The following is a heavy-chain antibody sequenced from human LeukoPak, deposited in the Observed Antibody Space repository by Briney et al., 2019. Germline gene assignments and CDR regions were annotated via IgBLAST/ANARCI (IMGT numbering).Heavy chain of an antibody. Sequence: SETLSLTCTVSGGSISSYYWSWIRQPPGKGLEWIGEINHSGSTNYNPSLKSRVTIPVDTSKNQFSLKLSSVTAADTAVYYCARHIRLIGTTVAVDYWGQGTLVTVSS. J-gene: IGHJ4*02. CDR3: ARHIRLIGTTVAVDY. V-gene: IGHV4-34*01. D-gene: IGHD1-7*01. CDR1: GGSISSYY. CDR2: INHSGST.